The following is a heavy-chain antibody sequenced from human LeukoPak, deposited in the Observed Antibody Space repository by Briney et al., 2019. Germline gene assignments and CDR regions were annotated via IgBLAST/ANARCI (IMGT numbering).Heavy chain of an antibody. CDR3: ARVPAVAEDFYYYMDV. Sequence: SETLSLTCTVSGGSISNYYWGWIRQPPGEGLEWIGGIYYSGSTYYNSSLQSRVTISVHMSNNQFALKLSSVTAADTAVYYCARVPAVAEDFYYYMDVWGKGTTVTVSS. CDR1: GGSISNYY. V-gene: IGHV4-39*06. CDR2: IYYSGST. D-gene: IGHD6-19*01. J-gene: IGHJ6*03.